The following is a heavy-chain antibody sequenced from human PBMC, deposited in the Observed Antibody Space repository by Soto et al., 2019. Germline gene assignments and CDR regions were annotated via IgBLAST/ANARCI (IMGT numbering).Heavy chain of an antibody. V-gene: IGHV4-34*01. J-gene: IGHJ4*02. CDR2: ITRSGSI. Sequence: QVQLQQWGAGLLKPSETLSLTCAVYGGSFSDYYWSWIRQPPGKGLEWIGEITRSGSINYNPSLMSRVTISVDTSTNYFSLKLRSVTAADTAMYYCARPWEYWAQVTLVTVSS. CDR3: ARPWEY. CDR1: GGSFSDYY. D-gene: IGHD1-26*01.